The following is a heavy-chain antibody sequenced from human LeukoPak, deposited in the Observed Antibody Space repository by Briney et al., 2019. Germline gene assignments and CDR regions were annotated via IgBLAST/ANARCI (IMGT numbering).Heavy chain of an antibody. Sequence: PSETLSLTCTVSGGSISSGDYYWSWIRQPPGKGLEWIGYIYYSGSTYYNPSLKSRVTISVDKSTNQFSLKLSSVTAADTAVYYCASRGDPSDYWGQGTLVTVSS. CDR1: GGSISSGDYY. CDR3: ASRGDPSDY. J-gene: IGHJ4*02. V-gene: IGHV4-30-4*08. CDR2: IYYSGST. D-gene: IGHD2-21*02.